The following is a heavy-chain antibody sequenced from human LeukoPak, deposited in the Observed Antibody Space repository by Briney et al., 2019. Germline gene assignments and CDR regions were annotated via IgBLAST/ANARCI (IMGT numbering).Heavy chain of an antibody. CDR3: ASQSMVRGVIPICGRDV. CDR1: GESFSGYY. V-gene: IGHV4-34*01. Sequence: PSETLSLTCAVYGESFSGYYWSWIRQPPGKGLEWLGEINHSGSTNYNPSLKSRVTISVDTSKNQFSLKLSSVTAADTAVYCCASQSMVRGVIPICGRDVGGQGTTVTVSS. CDR2: INHSGST. D-gene: IGHD3-10*01. J-gene: IGHJ6*02.